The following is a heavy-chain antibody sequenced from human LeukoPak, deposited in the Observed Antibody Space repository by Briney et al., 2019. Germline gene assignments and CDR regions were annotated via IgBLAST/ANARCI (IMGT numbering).Heavy chain of an antibody. D-gene: IGHD3-22*01. CDR2: IYPDDSET. J-gene: IGHJ6*03. V-gene: IGHV5-51*01. Sequence: GESLKISCKGSGYSFPNYYIAWVRQMPGKGLEWMGIIYPDDSETRYSPSFQGQGTISADKSSSTAYLQWSSLKASDTAIYYCARRTLDYYDSAGYYYYHYMDVWGSGTTVTVSS. CDR1: GYSFPNYY. CDR3: ARRTLDYYDSAGYYYYHYMDV.